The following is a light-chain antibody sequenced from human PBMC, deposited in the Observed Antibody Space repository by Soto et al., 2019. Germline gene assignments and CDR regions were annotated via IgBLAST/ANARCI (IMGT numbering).Light chain of an antibody. V-gene: IGLV2-18*02. CDR3: SSYTSSSTVV. CDR1: SSDVGSYNR. Sequence: QSVLTQPPSVSGSPGQSVTISCTGTSSDVGSYNRVSWYQQPPGTAPKLMIYEVSNRPSGVPERFSGSKSGNTASLTISGLQAEDEADYYCSSYTSSSTVVFGGGTKLTVL. J-gene: IGLJ2*01. CDR2: EVS.